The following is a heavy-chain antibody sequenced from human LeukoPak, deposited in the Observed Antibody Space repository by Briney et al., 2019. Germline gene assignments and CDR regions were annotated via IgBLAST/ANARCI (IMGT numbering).Heavy chain of an antibody. Sequence: SETLSLTCTVCGGSISSYYWRWIRQPPAKGLEWMGYIYYSGSTNYNPSLKSRVTISVDTSKNQFSLKLSSVTAADTAVYYCARATTVTVSPLDYWGQGTLVTVSS. CDR2: IYYSGST. CDR1: GGSISSYY. J-gene: IGHJ4*02. CDR3: ARATTVTVSPLDY. V-gene: IGHV4-59*08. D-gene: IGHD4-17*01.